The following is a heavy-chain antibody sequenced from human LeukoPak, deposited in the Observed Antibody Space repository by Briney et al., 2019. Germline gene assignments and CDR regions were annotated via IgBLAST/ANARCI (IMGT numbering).Heavy chain of an antibody. CDR1: GGSVSSSYYC. CDR2: NYYSGST. J-gene: IGHJ4*02. CDR3: ARLKGSSSWFY. Sequence: PSETLSLTCTVSGGSVSSSYYCWVRLPPPPGKGLESIGSNYYSGSTYYNPSLESRVNMYVDTSKNQHSLKLSSVTAEDTAVYYCARLKGSSSWFYWGQGTLVTVSS. D-gene: IGHD6-13*01. V-gene: IGHV4-39*01.